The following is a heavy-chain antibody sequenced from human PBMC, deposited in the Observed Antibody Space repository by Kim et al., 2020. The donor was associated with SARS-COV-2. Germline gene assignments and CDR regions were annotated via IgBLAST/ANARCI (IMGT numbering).Heavy chain of an antibody. J-gene: IGHJ4*02. Sequence: NPSLKGRVTISVDPSKNQFALKLSSVTAADTAVYYCAKARYTSSWYYFDYWGQGTLVTVSS. CDR3: AKARYTSSWYYFDY. V-gene: IGHV4-59*01. D-gene: IGHD6-13*01.